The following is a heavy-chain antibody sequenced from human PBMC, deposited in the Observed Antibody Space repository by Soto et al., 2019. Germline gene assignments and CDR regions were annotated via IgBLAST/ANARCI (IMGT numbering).Heavy chain of an antibody. V-gene: IGHV4-4*02. Sequence: QVQLQESGPGLVKPSGTLSLTCAVSGGSISSSNWWSWVRQPPGKGLEWIGEIYHSGSTNYNPSLMSRVTISVDKSKNQFSLKLRAVTAADTAVYYCARLYMVRGVMCWFDPWGQGTLVTVSS. CDR2: IYHSGST. CDR1: GGSISSSNW. D-gene: IGHD3-10*01. CDR3: ARLYMVRGVMCWFDP. J-gene: IGHJ5*02.